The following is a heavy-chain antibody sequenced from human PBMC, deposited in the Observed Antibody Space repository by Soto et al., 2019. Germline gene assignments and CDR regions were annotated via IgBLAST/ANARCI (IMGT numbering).Heavy chain of an antibody. J-gene: IGHJ4*02. D-gene: IGHD1-1*01. V-gene: IGHV1-46*01. CDR1: GYTFTNYY. CDR2: INPTGGST. CDR3: ARNDKSGLDY. Sequence: ASVKVSCKASGYTFTNYYMHWVRQAPGQGLEWMGFINPTGGSTSYAQKFQGRVNMTRDTSTSTVYMDLSSLRSEDAAVYYCARNDKSGLDYWGQGTLVTVSS.